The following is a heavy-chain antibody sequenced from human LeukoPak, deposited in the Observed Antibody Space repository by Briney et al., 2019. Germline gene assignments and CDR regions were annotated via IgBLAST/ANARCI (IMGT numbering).Heavy chain of an antibody. Sequence: ASVKVSCKASGYTFTGYYMHWVRQAPGQGLEWMGRINPNSGGTNYAQKFQGRVTMTRDTSISTAYMELSRLRSDDTAVYYCARDSSSNEPYSYYYYMDVWGKGTTVTVSS. CDR3: ARDSSSNEPYSYYYYMDV. CDR1: GYTFTGYY. D-gene: IGHD4-11*01. V-gene: IGHV1-2*06. J-gene: IGHJ6*03. CDR2: INPNSGGT.